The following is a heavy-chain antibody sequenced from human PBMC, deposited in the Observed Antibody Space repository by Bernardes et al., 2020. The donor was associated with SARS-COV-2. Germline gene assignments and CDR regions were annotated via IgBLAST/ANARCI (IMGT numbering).Heavy chain of an antibody. D-gene: IGHD2-2*01. Sequence: GGSLRLSCTASGFTFSSYVMSWVRQPPGKGLEWVSSISGSGDRTFYADSVKGRFTVSRDNSNNTLYLHMNNLRAEDKAVYYCANAGIEVVEPIFQYWGQGTLITVSS. CDR2: ISGSGDRT. J-gene: IGHJ1*01. V-gene: IGHV3-23*01. CDR3: ANAGIEVVEPIFQY. CDR1: GFTFSSYV.